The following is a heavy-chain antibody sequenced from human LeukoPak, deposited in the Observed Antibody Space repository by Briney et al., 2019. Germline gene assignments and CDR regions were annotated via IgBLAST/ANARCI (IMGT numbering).Heavy chain of an antibody. J-gene: IGHJ4*02. CDR2: ISGTGTTI. D-gene: IGHD3-22*01. Sequence: AGGSLRLSCAASGLTFSDYYMTWIRQAPGKGLEWVSSISGTGTTIYSADSVRGRFTVSRDNARNSLFLHVNSLRAEDTAVYYCAVQITMIVVVPYFDYWGQGTLVTVSS. CDR1: GLTFSDYY. V-gene: IGHV3-11*04. CDR3: AVQITMIVVVPYFDY.